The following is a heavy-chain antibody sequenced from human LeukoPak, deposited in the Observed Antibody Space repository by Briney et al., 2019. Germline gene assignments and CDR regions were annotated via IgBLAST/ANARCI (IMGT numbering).Heavy chain of an antibody. J-gene: IGHJ4*02. Sequence: GRSLRLSCAASGFTFSTYGMNWVRQAPGKGLEWVAVIWYDGSNKYYADSVKGRFTISRDNSKNTLYLQMNSLRAEDTAVYYCARTGDYVWGSYRYLDYWGQGTLVTVSS. CDR3: ARTGDYVWGSYRYLDY. CDR1: GFTFSTYG. CDR2: IWYDGSNK. D-gene: IGHD3-16*02. V-gene: IGHV3-33*01.